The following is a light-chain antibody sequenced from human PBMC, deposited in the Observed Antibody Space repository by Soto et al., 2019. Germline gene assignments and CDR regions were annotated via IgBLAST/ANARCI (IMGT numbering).Light chain of an antibody. CDR2: DAS. CDR1: QSVSSN. J-gene: IGKJ1*01. V-gene: IGKV3-15*01. Sequence: EKVMTQSPATLSVSPGERVTLSCRASQSVSSNLAWYQQKTGQAPRLLIYDASTRATDVPARFSGTGSGTEFTPTISRLQSEDFAVYYCQQYRTWPRTFGQGTKVDIK. CDR3: QQYRTWPRT.